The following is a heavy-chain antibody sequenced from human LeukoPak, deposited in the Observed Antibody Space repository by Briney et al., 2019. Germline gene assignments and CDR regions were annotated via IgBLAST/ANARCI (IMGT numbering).Heavy chain of an antibody. CDR2: IDWDDDK. D-gene: IGHD3-16*01. Sequence: SGPALVKPTQTLTLTCTSSGFSLSTSGMCVSWIRQPPGKALEWLARIDWDDDKYYSTSLKTRLTISKDTPKNQVVLTMTNMDPVNTATYYWARMDGGIVDYFDYWGQGTLVTVAS. V-gene: IGHV2-70*11. CDR3: ARMDGGIVDYFDY. CDR1: GFSLSTSGMC. J-gene: IGHJ4*02.